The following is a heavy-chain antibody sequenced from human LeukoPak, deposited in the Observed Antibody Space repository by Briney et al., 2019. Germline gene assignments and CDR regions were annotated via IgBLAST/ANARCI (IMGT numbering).Heavy chain of an antibody. V-gene: IGHV4-61*02. CDR2: IFTSGST. Sequence: SETLSLTCTVSGGSISSGSYYWSWIRQPAGKGLEWIGRIFTSGSTNYNPSLKSRVTISMDTSKNQFSLNLSSVTAADTAVYYCARGGYYYDSSGYYPHDYWGQGTLVTVSS. CDR3: ARGGYYYDSSGYYPHDY. CDR1: GGSISSGSYY. J-gene: IGHJ4*02. D-gene: IGHD3-22*01.